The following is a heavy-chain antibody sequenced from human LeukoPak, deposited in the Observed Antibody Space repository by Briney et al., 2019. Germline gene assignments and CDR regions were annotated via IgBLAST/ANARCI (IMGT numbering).Heavy chain of an antibody. CDR3: AKDGGSGSYRNYYYYIDV. CDR2: ITWDGGNS. D-gene: IGHD3-10*01. V-gene: IGHV3-43D*03. Sequence: GGSLRLSCAASGFTFEDYTMHWVRQAPGKGLEWVSLITWDGGNSFYADSVKGRFTISRDNNKNSLYLHMNTLRAEDTAFYYCAKDGGSGSYRNYYYYIDVWGKGTTVTVSS. J-gene: IGHJ6*03. CDR1: GFTFEDYT.